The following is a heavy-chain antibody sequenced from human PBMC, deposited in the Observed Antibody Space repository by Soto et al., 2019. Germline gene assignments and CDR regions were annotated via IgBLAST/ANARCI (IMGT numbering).Heavy chain of an antibody. J-gene: IGHJ4*02. Sequence: EASVKVSCKASGYTFTSYGISWVRQARGQRLEWIGWIVVGSGNTNYAQKFQERVTITRDMSTSTAYMELSSLRSEDTAVYYCAAGPLYYYDSSGYPPPRYWGQGTLVTVSS. CDR1: GYTFTSYG. D-gene: IGHD3-22*01. CDR3: AAGPLYYYDSSGYPPPRY. CDR2: IVVGSGNT. V-gene: IGHV1-58*02.